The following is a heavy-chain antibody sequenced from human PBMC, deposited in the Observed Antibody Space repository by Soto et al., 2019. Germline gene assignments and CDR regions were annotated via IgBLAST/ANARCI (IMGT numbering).Heavy chain of an antibody. V-gene: IGHV1-69*13. CDR3: ASSHLGYCSGGSCYGYYYYHYGMDV. Sequence: TVKVSCKAAGGTFSSYAISWVRQAPGQGLVWMGGIIPIFGTANYAQKFQGRVTITADESTSTAYMELSSLRSEDTAVYYCASSHLGYCSGGSCYGYYYYHYGMDVWGQGTTVTVSS. CDR2: IIPIFGTA. CDR1: GGTFSSYA. D-gene: IGHD2-15*01. J-gene: IGHJ6*02.